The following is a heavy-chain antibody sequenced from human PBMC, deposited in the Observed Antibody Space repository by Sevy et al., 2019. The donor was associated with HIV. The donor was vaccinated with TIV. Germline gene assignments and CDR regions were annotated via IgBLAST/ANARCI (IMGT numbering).Heavy chain of an antibody. CDR3: ARYGGSYYWRGTRDYYYGMDV. V-gene: IGHV1-69*13. D-gene: IGHD1-26*01. CDR2: IIPIFGTA. CDR1: GGTFSSYA. Sequence: ASVKVSCKASGGTFSSYAISWVRQAPGQGLEWMGGIIPIFGTANYAQKFQGRVTITADESTSTAYMELSSLRSEDTAVYYCARYGGSYYWRGTRDYYYGMDVWGQGTTVTVSS. J-gene: IGHJ6*02.